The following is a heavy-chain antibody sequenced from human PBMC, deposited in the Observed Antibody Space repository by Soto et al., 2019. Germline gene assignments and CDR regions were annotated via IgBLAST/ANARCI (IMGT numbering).Heavy chain of an antibody. Sequence: RLSCAASGFTFSSYWMSWVRQAPGKGLEWVANIKQDGSEKYYVDSVKGRFTISRDNAKNSLYLQMNSLRAEDTAVYYCARDIWGSSWDYYYYGMDVWGQGTTVTVSS. V-gene: IGHV3-7*03. J-gene: IGHJ6*02. CDR3: ARDIWGSSWDYYYYGMDV. CDR2: IKQDGSEK. CDR1: GFTFSSYW. D-gene: IGHD6-13*01.